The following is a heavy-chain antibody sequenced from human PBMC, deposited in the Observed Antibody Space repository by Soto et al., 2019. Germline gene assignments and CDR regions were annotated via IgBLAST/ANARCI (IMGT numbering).Heavy chain of an antibody. CDR3: ARGPGYCSGGSCYSWFGY. J-gene: IGHJ4*02. CDR2: IIPIFATA. V-gene: IGHV1-69*01. Sequence: QVQLVQSGAEMKKPGSSVKVSCKASGGPFSSSAISWVRHTPGQVLDWMGGIIPIFATADYVQKFQGRVTISADEYTSSVYLELSSLRSDDTALYYWARGPGYCSGGSCYSWFGYWCQGTLVTVS. D-gene: IGHD2-15*01. CDR1: GGPFSSSA.